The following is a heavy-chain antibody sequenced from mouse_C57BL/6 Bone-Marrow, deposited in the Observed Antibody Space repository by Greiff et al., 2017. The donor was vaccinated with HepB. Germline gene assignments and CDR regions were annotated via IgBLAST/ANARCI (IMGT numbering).Heavy chain of an antibody. V-gene: IGHV2-9-1*01. D-gene: IGHD2-4*01. CDR3: ARHRDYDDPYWYFDV. CDR2: IWTGGGT. CDR1: GFSLTSYA. Sequence: QVQLKQSGPGLVAPSQSLSITCTVSGFSLTSYAISWVRQPPGKGLEWLGVIWTGGGTNYNSALKSRLSISKDNSKSQVFLKMNSLQTDDTARYYCARHRDYDDPYWYFDVWGTGTTVTVSS. J-gene: IGHJ1*03.